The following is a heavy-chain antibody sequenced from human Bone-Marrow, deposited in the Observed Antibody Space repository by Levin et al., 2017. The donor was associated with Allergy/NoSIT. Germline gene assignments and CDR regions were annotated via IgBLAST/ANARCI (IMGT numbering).Heavy chain of an antibody. Sequence: SGGSLRLSCAASGFSVSNKYMSWVRQAPGKGLEWVSVIYSADSGGATYYADSVKGRFTISRDNSGNTVYLQMNSLRVEDTAVYYCAREGLFSVVRAGRYFDLWGRGTLVTVSS. CDR2: IYSADSGGAT. CDR1: GFSVSNKY. D-gene: IGHD3-10*01. V-gene: IGHV3-66*01. CDR3: AREGLFSVVRAGRYFDL. J-gene: IGHJ2*01.